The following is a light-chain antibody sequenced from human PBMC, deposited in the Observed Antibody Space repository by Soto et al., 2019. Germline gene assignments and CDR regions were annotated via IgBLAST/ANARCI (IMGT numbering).Light chain of an antibody. Sequence: DIQMTQSPSTLSASVGDRVTITCRASQSISSWLAWYQQKPGTAPNLLIYKASTLQSGVPSRFSGSGSGTEFTLTISSLQPDDSATYYCHQYNDNWTFGQGTKVDIK. V-gene: IGKV1-5*03. J-gene: IGKJ1*01. CDR2: KAS. CDR3: HQYNDNWT. CDR1: QSISSW.